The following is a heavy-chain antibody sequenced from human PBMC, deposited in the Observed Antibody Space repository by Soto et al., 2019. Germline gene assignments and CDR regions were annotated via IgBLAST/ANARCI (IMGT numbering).Heavy chain of an antibody. CDR2: ISYDGSNK. J-gene: IGHJ5*02. CDR1: GFTFSSYA. D-gene: IGHD2-15*01. Sequence: QVQLVESGGGVVKPGRSLRLSCAASGFTFSSYAMHWVRQAPGKGLGWGAVISYDGSNKYYADSVKGRFTISRDNSKNTLYLQMNSLRAEDTAVYYCAREGCSGGSCYEDWFDPWGQGTLVTVSS. CDR3: AREGCSGGSCYEDWFDP. V-gene: IGHV3-30-3*01.